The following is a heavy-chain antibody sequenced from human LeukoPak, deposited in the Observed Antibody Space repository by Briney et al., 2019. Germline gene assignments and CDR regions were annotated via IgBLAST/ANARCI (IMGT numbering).Heavy chain of an antibody. D-gene: IGHD1-26*01. Sequence: GGSLRLSCAASGFTFSSYSINCVRQAPGKGLEWDSSISRSSSYIYYADSVQGRFTISRDNAKNSLYLQMNSLRAEDTAVYYCARARGGSYDYYMDVWGKGTTVTVSS. J-gene: IGHJ6*03. V-gene: IGHV3-21*01. CDR2: ISRSSSYI. CDR1: GFTFSSYS. CDR3: ARARGGSYDYYMDV.